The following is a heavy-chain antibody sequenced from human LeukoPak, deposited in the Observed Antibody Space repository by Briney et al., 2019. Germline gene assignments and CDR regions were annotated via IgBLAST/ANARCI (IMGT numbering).Heavy chain of an antibody. J-gene: IGHJ6*03. Sequence: GGSLRLSCAASGFTFSSYSMNWVRQAPGKGLEWVSSISSSSSYIYYADSVKGRFTISRDNAKNSLYLQMNSLRAEDTAVYYCARGGVEQLVGYYYYMDVWGKGTTVTVSS. D-gene: IGHD6-6*01. CDR2: ISSSSSYI. V-gene: IGHV3-21*01. CDR1: GFTFSSYS. CDR3: ARGGVEQLVGYYYYMDV.